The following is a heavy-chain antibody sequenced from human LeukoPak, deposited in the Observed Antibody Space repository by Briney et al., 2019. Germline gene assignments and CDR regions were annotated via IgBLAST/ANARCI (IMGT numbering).Heavy chain of an antibody. D-gene: IGHD4-11*01. CDR2: IYYSGST. J-gene: IGHJ4*02. CDR3: ARVVLTTVELRFDY. V-gene: IGHV4-31*03. CDR1: GGSISSGGYY. Sequence: SQTLSLTCTVSGGSISSGGYYWSWIRQHPGKGREWIGYIYYSGSTDYNPSLKSRVTISVDTSKNQFSLKLSSVTAADTAVCYCARVVLTTVELRFDYWGQGTLVTVSS.